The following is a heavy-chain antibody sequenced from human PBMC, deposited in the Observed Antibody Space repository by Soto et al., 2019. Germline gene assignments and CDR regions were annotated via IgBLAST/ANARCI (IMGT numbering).Heavy chain of an antibody. D-gene: IGHD2-2*01. Sequence: ASVKVSCKASGYPFTHYGITWVRQAPGQGLEWMGWISPFNGNTNYAQKLQGRVTMTTDTSTSTAYMELRSLRSDDTAVYYCAREPTLGYCISTSCHGGMDVWGQGTTVTVSS. V-gene: IGHV1-18*01. CDR3: AREPTLGYCISTSCHGGMDV. CDR2: ISPFNGNT. CDR1: GYPFTHYG. J-gene: IGHJ6*02.